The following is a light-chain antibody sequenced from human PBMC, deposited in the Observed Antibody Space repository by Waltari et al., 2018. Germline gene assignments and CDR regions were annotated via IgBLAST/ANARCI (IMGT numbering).Light chain of an antibody. CDR3: QHYGTSPWT. Sequence: EIVLTQSPGTLSMSPGERATLSCMASQSVSSSYLGWYQQKPGQAPRLLIYGTSSRATGIPDRFSGSRSGTDFSLTISRLEPEDAAVYYCQHYGTSPWTFGQGTKVEVK. CDR2: GTS. J-gene: IGKJ1*01. V-gene: IGKV3-20*01. CDR1: QSVSSSY.